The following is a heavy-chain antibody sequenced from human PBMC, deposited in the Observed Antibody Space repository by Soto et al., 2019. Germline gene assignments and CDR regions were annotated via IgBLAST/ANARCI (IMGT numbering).Heavy chain of an antibody. CDR1: GGSISSSSYY. D-gene: IGHD2-15*01. Sequence: QLQLQESGPGLVKPSETLSLTCTVSGGSISSSSYYWGWIRQPPGKGLEWIGSIYYSGSTYYNPSLKSRVTISVDTSKNQFSLKLSSVTAADTAVYYCARDKERYGYCSGGSCYSFDYWGQGTLVTVSS. CDR3: ARDKERYGYCSGGSCYSFDY. V-gene: IGHV4-39*02. CDR2: IYYSGST. J-gene: IGHJ4*02.